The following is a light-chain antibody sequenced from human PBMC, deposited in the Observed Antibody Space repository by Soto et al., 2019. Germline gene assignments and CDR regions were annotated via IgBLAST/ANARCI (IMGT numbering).Light chain of an antibody. J-gene: IGLJ2*01. CDR2: ENN. V-gene: IGLV1-40*01. Sequence: QSVLTQPPSVSGAPGQRVTISCTGTSSNIGAGHGVQWYQQPPGTAPKLLIYENNFRPSGVSVRFSGSKSGASASLAITGLQAEDEGDYYCQSHDSDLSVVFGGGTKLTVL. CDR3: QSHDSDLSVV. CDR1: SSNIGAGHG.